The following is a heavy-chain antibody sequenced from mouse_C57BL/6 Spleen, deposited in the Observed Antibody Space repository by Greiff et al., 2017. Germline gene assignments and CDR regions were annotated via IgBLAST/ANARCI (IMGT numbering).Heavy chain of an antibody. V-gene: IGHV1-18*01. J-gene: IGHJ4*01. CDR2: INPNNGGT. Sequence: VQLQQSGPELVKPGASVKIPCKASGYTFTDYNMDWVKQSHGKSLEWIGDINPNNGGTIYNQKFKGKAKLTVDKSSSTAYMELRSLTSEDTAVYYCARYYYSGSSHYAMCNWGQGTSVTVSS. CDR1: GYTFTDYN. CDR3: ARYYYSGSSHYAMCN. D-gene: IGHD1-1*01.